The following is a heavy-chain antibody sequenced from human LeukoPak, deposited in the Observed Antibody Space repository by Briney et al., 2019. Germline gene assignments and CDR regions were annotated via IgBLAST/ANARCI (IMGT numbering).Heavy chain of an antibody. CDR2: ISSSSSYI. V-gene: IGHV3-21*01. Sequence: PGGSLRLSCAASGITFSSYSMNWVRQAPGKGLEWVSSISSSSSYISYADSVKGRFTVSRDNAENSLYLQMNSLRAEDTAMYYCARDVSGYSYGLGDYWGQGTLVTVSS. J-gene: IGHJ4*02. CDR3: ARDVSGYSYGLGDY. CDR1: GITFSSYS. D-gene: IGHD5-18*01.